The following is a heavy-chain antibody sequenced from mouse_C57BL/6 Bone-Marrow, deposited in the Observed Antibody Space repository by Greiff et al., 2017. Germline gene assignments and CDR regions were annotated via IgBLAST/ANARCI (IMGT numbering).Heavy chain of an antibody. D-gene: IGHD1-1*01. CDR1: GFTFSSYG. J-gene: IGHJ1*03. CDR2: ISSGGSYT. Sequence: DVMLVESGGDLVKPGGSLKLSCAASGFTFSSYGMSWVRQTPDKRLEWVATISSGGSYTYYPDSVKGRFTISRDNAKNTLYLQMSSLKSEDTAMYYCARQGGYYDGGYFDVWGTGTTVTVSS. CDR3: ARQGGYYDGGYFDV. V-gene: IGHV5-6*02.